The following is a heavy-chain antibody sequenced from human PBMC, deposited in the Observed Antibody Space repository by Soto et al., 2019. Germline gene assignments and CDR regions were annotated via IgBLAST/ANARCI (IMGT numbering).Heavy chain of an antibody. D-gene: IGHD2-21*02. CDR2: MYNTGST. Sequence: QVRLQESGPGLVKPSETQSLTCTVSGGSISRYYWSWIRQPPGKGLEWIGYMYNTGSTIYNPSLKSRVTISVDTSKNQFSLKLNSVTAADTAVYYCARDLWGYCGADCYPLDVWGQGTTVTVSS. V-gene: IGHV4-59*01. J-gene: IGHJ6*02. CDR3: ARDLWGYCGADCYPLDV. CDR1: GGSISRYY.